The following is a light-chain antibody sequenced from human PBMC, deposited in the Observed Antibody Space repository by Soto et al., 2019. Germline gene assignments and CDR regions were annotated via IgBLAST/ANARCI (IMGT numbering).Light chain of an antibody. J-gene: IGLJ3*02. V-gene: IGLV1-44*01. CDR3: ATWDDSLDGGVV. Sequence: QSVLAQPPSASGTPGHSVTISCSGSSSNIGGNTDNWYQVLPAAAPRLLIYDGNRRPSGVPDRFSGSKSGNSSTLAIIGRQSQDEADYYCATWDDSLDGGVVFGGGTQLTVL. CDR2: DGN. CDR1: SSNIGGNT.